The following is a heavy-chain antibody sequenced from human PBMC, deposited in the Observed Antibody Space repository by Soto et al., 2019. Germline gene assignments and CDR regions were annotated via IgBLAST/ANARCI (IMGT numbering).Heavy chain of an antibody. CDR2: TKQDESEK. D-gene: IGHD3-22*01. J-gene: IGHJ4*02. Sequence: EVQLVEAGGGLVQPGGSLRLSCAASGFTFSSYWMSWVRQAPGKGLEWVANTKQDESEKYYVDSVKGRFTISRDNAKNSLFLQMNSLRAEDTAVYYFARDDSGYSVYWGEGTLLTVSS. CDR1: GFTFSSYW. V-gene: IGHV3-7*01. CDR3: ARDDSGYSVY.